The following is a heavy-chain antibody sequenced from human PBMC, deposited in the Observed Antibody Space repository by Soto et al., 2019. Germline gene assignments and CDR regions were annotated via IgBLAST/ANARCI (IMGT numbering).Heavy chain of an antibody. V-gene: IGHV3-74*03. J-gene: IGHJ6*02. CDR1: GLDFSNAG. CDR3: ARDKSYALAV. Sequence: EVQLVESGGGFVQPGGSLRLSCAASGLDFSNAGMHWVRQVPGKGLVWVSHINSDGSSTTYADSVKGRFTISRDNARTTVYLQLDSLRVEDTAVYYCARDKSYALAVWGQGTTVTVSS. CDR2: INSDGSST. D-gene: IGHD4-17*01.